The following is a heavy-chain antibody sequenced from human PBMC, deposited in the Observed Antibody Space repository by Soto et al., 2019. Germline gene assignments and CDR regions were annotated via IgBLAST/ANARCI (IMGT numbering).Heavy chain of an antibody. V-gene: IGHV1-69*01. D-gene: IGHD5-12*01. J-gene: IGHJ4*02. CDR1: GGTFNNYA. CDR2: ILPITGTA. Sequence: QVQLVQSGAEVKKPGSSVKVSCKASGGTFNNYAISWVRQAPGQGLEWMGGILPITGTADYAHKYQGRLAYSADGSMGTTYMELSSLRSEDTVLYYCARGGVDVVATAAFDYWGQGTLVTVSS. CDR3: ARGGVDVVATAAFDY.